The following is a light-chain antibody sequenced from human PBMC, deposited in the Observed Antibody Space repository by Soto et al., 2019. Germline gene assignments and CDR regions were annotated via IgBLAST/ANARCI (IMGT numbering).Light chain of an antibody. J-gene: IGKJ1*01. CDR2: DAS. CDR1: QTISSW. CDR3: QQYHSYWT. Sequence: IQRTPCPATLSGSVGDRATITCRASQTISSWLAWFQQKPGKAPKLLIYDASSLESGVPQRFSGSGSGTEFTLTICSLQPDDFSAYYCQQYHSYWTFGRGTKVDIK. V-gene: IGKV1-5*01.